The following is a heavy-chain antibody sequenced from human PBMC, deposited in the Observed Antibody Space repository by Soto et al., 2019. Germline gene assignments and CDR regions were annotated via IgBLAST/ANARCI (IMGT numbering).Heavy chain of an antibody. J-gene: IGHJ4*02. CDR1: GYTFTTFG. D-gene: IGHD2-2*01. V-gene: IGHV1-18*01. CDR3: AREWCTSTSCYGVYY. CDR2: ISSNNGNT. Sequence: QVQLVQSGAEVKKPGASVKVSCKASGYTFTTFGVSWVRQAPGQGLEWMGWISSNNGNTKYAQNFQGRFTMTTDTSTSTAYMELRGLTSDDTAVYYCAREWCTSTSCYGVYYWGQGTLVTVSS.